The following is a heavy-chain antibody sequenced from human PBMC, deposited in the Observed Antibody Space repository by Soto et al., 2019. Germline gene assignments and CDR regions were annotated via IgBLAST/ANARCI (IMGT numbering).Heavy chain of an antibody. V-gene: IGHV1-18*01. D-gene: IGHD3-22*01. CDR3: ARPDYYDSSGYYYYFDY. CDR2: ISAYNGNT. Sequence: ASVKVSCKASGYTFTSYGISWVRQAPGQGLEWMGWISAYNGNTNYAQKLQGRVTMTTDTSTSTAYMELRSLRSDDTAVYYCARPDYYDSSGYYYYFDYWGQGTLVTVSS. CDR1: GYTFTSYG. J-gene: IGHJ4*02.